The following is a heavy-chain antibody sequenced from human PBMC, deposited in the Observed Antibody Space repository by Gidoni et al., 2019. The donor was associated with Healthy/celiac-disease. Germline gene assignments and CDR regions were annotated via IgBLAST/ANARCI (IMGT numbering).Heavy chain of an antibody. CDR2: MNPNSGNT. D-gene: IGHD5-12*01. V-gene: IGHV1-8*01. Sequence: QVQLVQSGAEVKKPGASVKVSCKASGYTFTSYDINWVRQATGQGLEWMGWMNPNSGNTGYAQKFQGRVTMTRNTSISTAYMELSSLRSEDTAVYYCARAHVGWLRSRAIRSVNFDYWGQGTLVTVSS. J-gene: IGHJ4*02. CDR1: GYTFTSYD. CDR3: ARAHVGWLRSRAIRSVNFDY.